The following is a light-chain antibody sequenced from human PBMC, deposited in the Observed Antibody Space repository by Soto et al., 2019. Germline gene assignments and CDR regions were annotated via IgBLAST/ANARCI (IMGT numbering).Light chain of an antibody. CDR3: QQYNSYRA. J-gene: IGKJ1*01. Sequence: DIQMTQSPSTLSASVGDRVTVTCRASQTISSWLAWYQQKPGKAPKLLIYKASTLKSGVPSRFSGSGFGTEFTLTISSLQPDDFATYYCQQYNSYRAFGQGTKVDIK. CDR1: QTISSW. CDR2: KAS. V-gene: IGKV1-5*03.